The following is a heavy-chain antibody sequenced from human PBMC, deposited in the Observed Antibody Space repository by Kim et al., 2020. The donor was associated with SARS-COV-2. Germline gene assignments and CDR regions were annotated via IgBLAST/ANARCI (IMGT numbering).Heavy chain of an antibody. J-gene: IGHJ4*02. CDR1: GGSFSGYY. V-gene: IGHV4-34*01. D-gene: IGHD4-17*01. CDR2: INLSGST. Sequence: SETLSLTCAVYGGSFSGYYWSWIRQPPGKGLEWIGEINLSGSTNYNPSLKSRVTISVDTSKNQFSLKLSSVTAADTAVYYCARSGTYGDHQSYWGQGTLVTVSS. CDR3: ARSGTYGDHQSY.